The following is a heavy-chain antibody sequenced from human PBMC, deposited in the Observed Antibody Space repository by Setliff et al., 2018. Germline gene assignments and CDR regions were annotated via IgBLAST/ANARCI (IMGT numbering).Heavy chain of an antibody. D-gene: IGHD4-17*01. CDR3: AALPNLQLRWTERVPY. CDR2: IYPGDSDT. Sequence: GESLKISCKGSGYSFTSYWIGWVRQMPGKGLEWMGIIYPGDSDTRYSPSFQGQVTISADKSISTAYLQWSSLKASDTAVYYCAALPNLQLRWTERVPYWGQGTLVTVSS. V-gene: IGHV5-51*01. CDR1: GYSFTSYW. J-gene: IGHJ4*02.